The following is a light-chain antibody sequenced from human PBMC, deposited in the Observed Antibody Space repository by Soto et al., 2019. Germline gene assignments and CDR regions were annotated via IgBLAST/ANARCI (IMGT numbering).Light chain of an antibody. V-gene: IGKV1-5*03. CDR1: QTISSW. CDR3: LQHNTYPLT. Sequence: DLQMTQSPSTLSGSVGDRVSITSRASQTISSWLAWYQQKPGKAPKLLIYKASTLKSGVPSRFSGSGSGTEFTLTISNLQPEDFATYYCLQHNTYPLTFGGGTKVDIK. J-gene: IGKJ4*01. CDR2: KAS.